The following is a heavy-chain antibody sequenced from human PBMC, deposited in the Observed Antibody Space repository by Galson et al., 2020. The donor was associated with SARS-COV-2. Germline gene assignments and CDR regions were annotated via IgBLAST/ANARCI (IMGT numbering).Heavy chain of an antibody. J-gene: IGHJ4*02. V-gene: IGHV3-30*18. CDR1: GFTFSNSG. CDR3: VKGGRDAGGGYFDY. CDR2: ISYHGSNL. D-gene: IGHD3-16*01. Sequence: GGSLRLSCAASGFTFSNSGMHWVRQAPGKGLEWVALISYHGSNLYYADSVEGRFTISRDNFRNTVVLEMNSLRTEDTAVYYCVKGGRDAGGGYFDYWGQGTLVTVSS.